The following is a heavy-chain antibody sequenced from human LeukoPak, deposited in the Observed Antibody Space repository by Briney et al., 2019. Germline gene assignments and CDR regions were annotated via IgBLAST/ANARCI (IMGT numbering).Heavy chain of an antibody. CDR2: ISDSSSYI. V-gene: IGHV3-21*01. D-gene: IGHD3-10*01. J-gene: IGHJ6*02. CDR1: GFTFSNYY. CDR3: AKLYYYGSGSYYNGMDV. Sequence: GGSLRLSCAASGFTFSNYYMNWVRQAPGKGLEWVSSISDSSSYIYYIDSVKGRFTISRDNAKNSLYLQMNSLRAEDTAVYYCAKLYYYGSGSYYNGMDVWGQGTTVTVSS.